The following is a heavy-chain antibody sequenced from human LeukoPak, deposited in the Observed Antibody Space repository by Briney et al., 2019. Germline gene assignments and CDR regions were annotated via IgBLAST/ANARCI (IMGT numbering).Heavy chain of an antibody. CDR2: INPDSDDT. V-gene: IGHV1-2*06. CDR3: ARDGLSPIDY. Sequence: ASVKVSCKASGYTFTGYYMHWVRQTPGQGLEWMGRINPDSDDTDYAQKFQGRVTMTRDTSISTAYMELSSLRSDDTAVYYCARDGLSPIDYWGQGTLVTVSS. CDR1: GYTFTGYY. J-gene: IGHJ4*02. D-gene: IGHD3-3*02.